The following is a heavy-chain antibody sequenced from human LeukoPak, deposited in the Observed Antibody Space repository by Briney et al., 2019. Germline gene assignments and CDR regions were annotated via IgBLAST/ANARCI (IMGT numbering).Heavy chain of an antibody. D-gene: IGHD2-21*01. Sequence: PGESLKISCKSSGYIFTSYWISWVRQVPGKGLEWMGIIYPGVSDTRYSPSFQGQVTISADKSISTAYLQWSSLKASDTAMYYCARPASGGYCFYYWGQGTLVTVSS. CDR3: ARPASGGYCFYY. J-gene: IGHJ4*02. CDR1: GYIFTSYW. CDR2: IYPGVSDT. V-gene: IGHV5-51*01.